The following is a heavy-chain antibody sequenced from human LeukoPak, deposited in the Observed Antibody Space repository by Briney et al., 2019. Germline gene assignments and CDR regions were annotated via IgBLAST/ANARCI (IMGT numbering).Heavy chain of an antibody. CDR3: AREPLAVAGTNFDY. D-gene: IGHD6-19*01. CDR2: ISGSGGNT. V-gene: IGHV3-23*01. J-gene: IGHJ4*02. Sequence: GSLRLSCAASGFTFSSYGMNWVRQAPGKGLEWVSAISGSGGNTYYADSVKGRFTISRDNSKNTLYLQMNSLRAEDTAVCYCAREPLAVAGTNFDYWGQGTLVTVSS. CDR1: GFTFSSYG.